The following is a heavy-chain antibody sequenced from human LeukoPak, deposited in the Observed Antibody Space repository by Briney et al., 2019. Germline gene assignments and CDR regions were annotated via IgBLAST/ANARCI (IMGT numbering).Heavy chain of an antibody. CDR2: ISSSSRYT. J-gene: IGHJ4*02. D-gene: IGHD6-13*01. CDR1: GFTFSDYY. CDR3: ASRSSSGSFGH. Sequence: GGSLRLSCAASGFTFSDYYVSWIRQAPGKGLEWISFISSSSRYTNYADSVKGRFTISRDNAKNSLYLHMNSLRAEDTAVYYCASRSSSGSFGHWGQGTVVTVSS. V-gene: IGHV3-11*03.